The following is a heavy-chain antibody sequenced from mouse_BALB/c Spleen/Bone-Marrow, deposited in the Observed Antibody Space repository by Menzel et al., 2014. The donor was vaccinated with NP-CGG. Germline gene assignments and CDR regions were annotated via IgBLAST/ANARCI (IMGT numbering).Heavy chain of an antibody. CDR1: GYTFSNYW. D-gene: IGHD1-1*01. Sequence: QVRLQQSGAELMKPGASVKISCKATGYTFSNYWIDWVKQRPGHGLEWIGEILPGSGTANYNEKFKGKATFTADTSSNTAYMQLSSLTSEDSALYYCARASVVPYYFDFWGQGTTLTVSS. CDR2: ILPGSGTA. CDR3: ARASVVPYYFDF. V-gene: IGHV1-9*01. J-gene: IGHJ2*01.